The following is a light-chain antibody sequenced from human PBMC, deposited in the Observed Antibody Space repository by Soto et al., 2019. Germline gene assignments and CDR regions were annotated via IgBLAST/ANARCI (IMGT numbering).Light chain of an antibody. CDR1: SSNIGSNT. Sequence: QSVLTQPPSASGTPGQRVTISCSGSSSNIGSNTVNWYQQLPGTAPKLLIYCNNQRPSGVPDRFSGSKSGTSASLAISGLQSEDEADYYCQSYDISLHNYVFGTGTKVTVL. V-gene: IGLV1-44*01. J-gene: IGLJ1*01. CDR3: QSYDISLHNYV. CDR2: CNN.